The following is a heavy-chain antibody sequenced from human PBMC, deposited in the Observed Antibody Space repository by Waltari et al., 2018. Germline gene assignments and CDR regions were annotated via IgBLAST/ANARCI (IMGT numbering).Heavy chain of an antibody. CDR3: AKDTRRGYSGYDSPFDY. J-gene: IGHJ4*02. Sequence: EVQLVESGGGLVQPGRSLRLSCAASGFTFDDYAMHWVRQAPGKGLEWVSGISWRSGGIGYEDSVKGRFTISRDNAKNSLYLQMNSLRAEDTALYYCAKDTRRGYSGYDSPFDYWGQGTLVTVSS. CDR1: GFTFDDYA. CDR2: ISWRSGGI. V-gene: IGHV3-9*01. D-gene: IGHD5-12*01.